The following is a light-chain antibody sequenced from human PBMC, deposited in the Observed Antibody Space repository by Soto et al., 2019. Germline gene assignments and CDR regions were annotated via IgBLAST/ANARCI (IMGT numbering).Light chain of an antibody. CDR2: EVT. V-gene: IGLV2-14*01. CDR3: SSFRSGSTL. J-gene: IGLJ1*01. Sequence: QSALTQPASVSGSPGQSITISCTGTTSDVGGYKYVSWYQLHPGKALKLIIYEVTNRPSGVSDRFSGSKSGNTASLTISGLQTEDEADYFCSSFRSGSTLFGTGTKLTVL. CDR1: TSDVGGYKY.